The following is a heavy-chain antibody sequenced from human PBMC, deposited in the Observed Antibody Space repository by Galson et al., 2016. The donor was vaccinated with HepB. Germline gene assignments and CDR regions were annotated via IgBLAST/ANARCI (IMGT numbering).Heavy chain of an antibody. J-gene: IGHJ4*02. D-gene: IGHD5-12*01. CDR2: IFFNGHT. CDR3: ARPCSGDECDY. Sequence: SETLSLTCSVSGGSISMINYYRGWLRQPPGKGLEWVGSIFFNGHTDYTPSLKSRLTISVDTSKNQFSLNLTSVTAADTAVYYCARPCSGDECDYWGQGTLVAVSS. V-gene: IGHV4-39*01. CDR1: GGSISMINYY.